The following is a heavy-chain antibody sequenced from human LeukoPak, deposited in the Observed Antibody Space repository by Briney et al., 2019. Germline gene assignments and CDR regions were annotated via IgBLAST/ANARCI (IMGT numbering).Heavy chain of an antibody. Sequence: GASVKVSCKASGGPLGSYAISWVRQAPGQGLEWMGGIIPAFRRAKYAQKFQGRVTITTDESMTTAYMDLRRLRHEDTAVYYCARIHPDTTAPDIAVAEKEPWYFDMWGRGTLVTVSS. CDR2: IIPAFRRA. D-gene: IGHD6-19*01. J-gene: IGHJ2*01. CDR3: ARIHPDTTAPDIAVAEKEPWYFDM. CDR1: GGPLGSYA. V-gene: IGHV1-69*05.